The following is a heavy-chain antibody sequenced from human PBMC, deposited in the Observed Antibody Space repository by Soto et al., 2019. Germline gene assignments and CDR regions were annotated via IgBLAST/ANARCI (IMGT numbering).Heavy chain of an antibody. CDR2: IWYDGSNK. CDR3: ARDVPPVVVAGTDAFDI. CDR1: GFTFSSYG. J-gene: IGHJ3*02. V-gene: IGHV3-33*01. Sequence: GGSLRLSCAASGFTFSSYGMHWVRQAPCKGLEWVAVIWYDGSNKYYADSVKGRFTISRDNSKNTLYLQMNSLRAEDTAVYYCARDVPPVVVAGTDAFDIWGQGTMVTVS. D-gene: IGHD6-19*01.